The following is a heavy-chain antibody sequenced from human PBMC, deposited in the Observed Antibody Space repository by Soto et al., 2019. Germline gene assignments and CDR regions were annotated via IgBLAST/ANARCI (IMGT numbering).Heavy chain of an antibody. J-gene: IGHJ5*02. CDR2: IFANGHT. CDR1: GGSISEKY. Sequence: PSETLSLTCIVSGGSISEKYWNWVRQPPGKGLEWIGLIFANGHTDYNPSLKSRVTMSVDASKNQFSLRLTSVTAADTAVYYCVASLAASGLNWLDPWGRGTLVTVSS. V-gene: IGHV4-4*07. D-gene: IGHD6-13*01. CDR3: VASLAASGLNWLDP.